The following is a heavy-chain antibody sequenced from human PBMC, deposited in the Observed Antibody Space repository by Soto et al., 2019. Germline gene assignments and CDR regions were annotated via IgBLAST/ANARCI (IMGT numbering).Heavy chain of an antibody. CDR2: MNPNSGNT. J-gene: IGHJ6*04. Sequence: GASVKVSCKASGYTFTSYDINWVRQATGQGLEWMGWMNPNSGNTGYAQKLQGRVTMTTDTSTSTAYMELRSLRSDDTAVYYCARAYYDFWWSDVWGKGTTVTVPQ. V-gene: IGHV1-8*01. CDR3: ARAYYDFWWSDV. CDR1: GYTFTSYD. D-gene: IGHD3-3*01.